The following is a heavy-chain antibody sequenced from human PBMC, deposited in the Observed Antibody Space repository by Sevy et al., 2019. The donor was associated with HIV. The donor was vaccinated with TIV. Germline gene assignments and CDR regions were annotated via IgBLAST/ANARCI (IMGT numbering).Heavy chain of an antibody. CDR1: GFSFDSYG. CDR3: ARAARPRRDFDY. D-gene: IGHD6-6*01. J-gene: IGHJ4*02. Sequence: GGSLRLSCAVSGFSFDSYGMTWVRQAPGKGLEWVSGISGSGTRTYYADSVKGRFSISRDNSKNRLYLQMNSLRAEDTAVYYCARAARPRRDFDYWGQGTLVTVSS. V-gene: IGHV3-23*01. CDR2: ISGSGTRT.